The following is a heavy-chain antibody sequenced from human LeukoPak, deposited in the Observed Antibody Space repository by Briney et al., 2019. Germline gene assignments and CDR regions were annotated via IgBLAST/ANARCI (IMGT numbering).Heavy chain of an antibody. CDR2: IHYSGST. D-gene: IGHD3-3*01. J-gene: IGHJ6*02. V-gene: IGHV4-31*03. CDR3: ARVEWLTNYYYYGMDV. Sequence: SQTLSLTCTVSGVSISSGGYYWSWIRQHPGKGLEWIGYIHYSGSTYYTPSLKSRVTISVDTSKNQFSLKLTSVTAADTAVYYCARVEWLTNYYYYGMDVWGQGTTVTVSS. CDR1: GVSISSGGYY.